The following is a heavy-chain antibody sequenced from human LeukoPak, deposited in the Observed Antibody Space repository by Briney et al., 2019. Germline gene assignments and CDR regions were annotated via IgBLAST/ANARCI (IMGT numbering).Heavy chain of an antibody. J-gene: IGHJ6*02. D-gene: IGHD2/OR15-2a*01. CDR1: GFTLSSYR. CDR2: ISTDGSST. V-gene: IGHV3-74*01. Sequence: GGSLRHPCAVSGFTLSSYRVHWLRQAPGKGPVWVSRISTDGSSTSYADSVKGRFTISRDNGKNRLYLQLNSLRAEDTAVYYCVSYLNSIPAGMDVSGQGTTVTVSS. CDR3: VSYLNSIPAGMDV.